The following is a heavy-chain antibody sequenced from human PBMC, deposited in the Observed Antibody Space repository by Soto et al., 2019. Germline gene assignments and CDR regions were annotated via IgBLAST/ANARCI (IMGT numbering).Heavy chain of an antibody. V-gene: IGHV4-59*01. D-gene: IGHD3-3*01. J-gene: IGHJ5*02. Sequence: SETLSLTCTVSGGSIISYYWSWIRQPPGKGLEWIGYMYYSGISNYNPSLKSRVTILLDTPKNQFSLKLSSVTAADSAVYYCARGASGYYPLAWFDPWGQGTLVTVSS. CDR3: ARGASGYYPLAWFDP. CDR1: GGSIISYY. CDR2: MYYSGIS.